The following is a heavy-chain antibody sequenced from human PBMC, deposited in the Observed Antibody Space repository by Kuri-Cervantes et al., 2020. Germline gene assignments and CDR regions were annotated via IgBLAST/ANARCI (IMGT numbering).Heavy chain of an antibody. CDR2: INHSGST. Sequence: SETLSLTCTVSGVSISSYHWTWIRQPPGKGLEWIGEINHSGSTNYNPSLKSRVTISVDTSKNQFSLKLSSVTAADTAVYYCARGWPQRPFDYWGQGTLVTASS. CDR3: ARGWPQRPFDY. J-gene: IGHJ4*02. CDR1: GVSISSYH. V-gene: IGHV4-34*01. D-gene: IGHD5-12*01.